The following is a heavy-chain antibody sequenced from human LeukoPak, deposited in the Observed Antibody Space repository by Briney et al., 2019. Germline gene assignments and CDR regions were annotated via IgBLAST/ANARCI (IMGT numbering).Heavy chain of an antibody. CDR2: INGDASNT. J-gene: IGHJ5*02. V-gene: IGHV3-74*03. Sequence: GGSLRLSCAASGLTFNSYWMHWVRQVAGKGLVWVARINGDASNTAYADSVKGRFTISRDNAKNTLYLQMNSLRVDDTAVYYCARAMPHDNWFDPWGQGSLVTVSS. D-gene: IGHD2-2*01. CDR3: ARAMPHDNWFDP. CDR1: GLTFNSYW.